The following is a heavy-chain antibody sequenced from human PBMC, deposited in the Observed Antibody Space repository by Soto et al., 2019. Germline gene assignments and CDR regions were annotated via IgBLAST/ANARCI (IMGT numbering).Heavy chain of an antibody. CDR3: AGLYDYDSSGYYDY. J-gene: IGHJ4*02. CDR2: INPSGGRT. Sequence: ASVKVSCKXSGNSFTTYYMHWVRQAPGQGLEWMGIINPSGGRTTYAQKFQGRVTMTRDTSTSTFHMELSSLTSEDTAVYYCAGLYDYDSSGYYDYWGQGTLVTVSS. D-gene: IGHD3-22*01. V-gene: IGHV1-46*01. CDR1: GNSFTTYY.